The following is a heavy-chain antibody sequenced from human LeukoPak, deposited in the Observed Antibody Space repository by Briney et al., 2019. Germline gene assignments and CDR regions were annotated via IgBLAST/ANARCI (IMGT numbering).Heavy chain of an antibody. Sequence: KPSETLSLTCAVSGVSVSNFYWSWIRQPAGKGLEWVGRIYTNGRTKYNPSLNSRVSLSVDTSKNQLSLRLASGTAADTAVFYCVRHTRGWLQQTNYYYYADVWGKGTTVTVSS. V-gene: IGHV4-4*07. D-gene: IGHD5-24*01. J-gene: IGHJ6*03. CDR3: VRHTRGWLQQTNYYYYADV. CDR2: IYTNGRT. CDR1: GVSVSNFY.